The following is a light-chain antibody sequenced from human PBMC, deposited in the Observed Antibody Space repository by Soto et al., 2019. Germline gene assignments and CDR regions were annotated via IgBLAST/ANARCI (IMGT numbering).Light chain of an antibody. CDR1: QNVLYSSNNHNY. CDR3: HHYYTTPPA. V-gene: IGKV4-1*01. Sequence: IVMTQSPDSLAVSLGETATINCRSSQNVLYSSNNHNYVAWYQQKAGQPPKLLIYWASTRESGVPQRFSGSGSGTDLTLTISDLQAEDVAVYFCHHYYTTPPAFGQGTRVEVK. J-gene: IGKJ1*01. CDR2: WAS.